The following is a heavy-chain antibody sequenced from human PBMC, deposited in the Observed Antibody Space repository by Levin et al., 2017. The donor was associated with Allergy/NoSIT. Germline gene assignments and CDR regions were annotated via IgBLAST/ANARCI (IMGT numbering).Heavy chain of an antibody. D-gene: IGHD6-19*01. CDR2: ISAYNGNT. V-gene: IGHV1-18*01. CDR3: ARDSKEGSGWYYY. J-gene: IGHJ4*02. Sequence: PGASVKVSCKASGYTFTNYGFSWVRQAPGQGLEWMGWISAYNGNTHYAQKFQGRVTMTTDTSTSTAYMELRSLRSDDTAVYSCARDSKEGSGWYYYWGQGTLVTVSS. CDR1: GYTFTNYG.